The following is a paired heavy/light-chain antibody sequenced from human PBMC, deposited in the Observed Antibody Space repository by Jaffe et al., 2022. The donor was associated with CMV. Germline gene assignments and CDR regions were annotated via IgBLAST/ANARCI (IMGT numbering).Light chain of an antibody. V-gene: IGLV1-44*01. J-gene: IGLJ1*01. CDR3: AAWDDSLSGYV. CDR2: NNN. CDR1: SSNIGSNT. Sequence: QSVLTQPPSASETPGQRVTISCSGSSSNIGSNTVNWYQQLPGTAPKLLIYNNNQRPSGVPGRFSGSKSGTSASLAISGLQSEDEADYYCAAWDDSLSGYVFGSGTTVTVL.
Heavy chain of an antibody. CDR1: GGTFTSFA. J-gene: IGHJ4*02. D-gene: IGHD6-19*01. CDR3: ARGPYNSGWYSPIPDFDY. CDR2: SIPVYNTA. Sequence: QVKLVQSGAEVKEPGSSVRVSCRASGGTFTSFAINWVRQTPGQGLEWIGGSIPVYNTANYAQKFLGRVTLTADKSTSTAYMELTSLTSEDTALYYCARGPYNSGWYSPIPDFDYWGQGTLVTVS. V-gene: IGHV1-69*06.